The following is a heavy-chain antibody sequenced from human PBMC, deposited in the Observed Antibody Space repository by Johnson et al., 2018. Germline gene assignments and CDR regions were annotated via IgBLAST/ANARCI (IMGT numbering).Heavy chain of an antibody. CDR2: ISYDGSNK. CDR3: ALDIAARRGGGYYYYGMDV. V-gene: IGHV3-30*03. Sequence: QVQLVQSGGGVVQPGRSLRLSCVASGFTFSSYGMHWGRQAPGKGLEWLAVISYDGSNKYYADSVQGRFTLSRDNSKNTLYLQMNSLRAEDTAVYYCALDIAARRGGGYYYYGMDVWGQGTTVTVSS. CDR1: GFTFSSYG. D-gene: IGHD6-6*01. J-gene: IGHJ6*02.